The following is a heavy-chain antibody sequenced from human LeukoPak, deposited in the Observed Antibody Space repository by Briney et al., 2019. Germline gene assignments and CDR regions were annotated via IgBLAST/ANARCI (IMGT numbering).Heavy chain of an antibody. V-gene: IGHV3-74*01. CDR3: VREYSSSSGRAFDM. CDR1: GFTFSSYW. CDR2: ISTDGSST. J-gene: IGHJ3*02. Sequence: PGGSLRLSCAASGFTFSSYWMHWVRQAPGKGLVWVSRISTDGSSTNSADSVKGRLTIPRDNAKNTLYLQMNSLRAEDTAAYYCVREYSSSSGRAFDMWGQGTMVTVSP. D-gene: IGHD6-6*01.